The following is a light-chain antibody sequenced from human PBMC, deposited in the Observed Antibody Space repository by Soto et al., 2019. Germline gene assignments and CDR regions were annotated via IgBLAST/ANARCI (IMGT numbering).Light chain of an antibody. Sequence: DLQMTQSPSTLSASVGDRVTITCRASQSIDGWLAWYQQKTGQAPELLVSKASSLESGVPSRFSGSGSGTKFTLTISSLQPDDFATYYCQHYHSSPWTFGQGTKVAIK. CDR2: KAS. V-gene: IGKV1-5*03. CDR1: QSIDGW. CDR3: QHYHSSPWT. J-gene: IGKJ1*01.